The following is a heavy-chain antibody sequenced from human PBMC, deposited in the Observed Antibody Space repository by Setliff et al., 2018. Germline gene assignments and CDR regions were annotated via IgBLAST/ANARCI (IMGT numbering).Heavy chain of an antibody. CDR2: ISSSSSYI. CDR1: GFTFSSYS. V-gene: IGHV3-21*01. D-gene: IGHD6-19*01. CDR3: ASSPSASSGWYYLYYYYYMDV. Sequence: GGSLRLSCAASGFTFSSYSMNWVRQAPGKGLEWVSSISSSSSYIYYADSVKGRFTISRDNAKNSLYLQMNSLRAEDTAVYYCASSPSASSGWYYLYYYYYMDVWGKGTTVTVSS. J-gene: IGHJ6*03.